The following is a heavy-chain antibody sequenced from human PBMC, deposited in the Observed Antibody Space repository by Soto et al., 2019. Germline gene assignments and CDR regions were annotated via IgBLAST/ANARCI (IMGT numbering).Heavy chain of an antibody. CDR1: GFTFSNYA. Sequence: EVQLLESGGGLVQPGGSLRLYCAASGFTFSNYAMSWVRQAPGKGLEWVSVIIKSGGTTYYADSVKGRFTISRDNSKNTVFLQMNSLRAEDTAVYFCAKFEGMMMNQWYFDHWGRGTLVTVSS. V-gene: IGHV3-23*01. D-gene: IGHD3-10*01. J-gene: IGHJ2*01. CDR3: AKFEGMMMNQWYFDH. CDR2: IIKSGGTT.